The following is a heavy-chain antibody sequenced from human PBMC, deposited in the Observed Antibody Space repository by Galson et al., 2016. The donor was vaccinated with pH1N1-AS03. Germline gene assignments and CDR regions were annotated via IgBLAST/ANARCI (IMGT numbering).Heavy chain of an antibody. CDR1: GYTFTTYG. CDR3: ARGGAVRGLLNYFHYYGLDV. V-gene: IGHV1-18*01. Sequence: SVKVSCKAFGYTFTTYGICWVRQAPGHGLEWMGWISTYDGKTNYAQKLQGRVSMTTDTSTNTAYLDLRSLTSGDTAVYYCARGGAVRGLLNYFHYYGLDVWGQGTTVTVS. CDR2: ISTYDGKT. D-gene: IGHD3-10*01. J-gene: IGHJ6*02.